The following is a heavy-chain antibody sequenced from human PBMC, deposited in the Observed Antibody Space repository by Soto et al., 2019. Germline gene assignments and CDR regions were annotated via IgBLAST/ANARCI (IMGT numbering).Heavy chain of an antibody. CDR1: GFTFSSYA. V-gene: IGHV3-30*04. CDR2: ISADGSDK. Sequence: GGSLRLSCAASGFTFSSYAMHWVRQAPGKGLEWVAAISADGSDKYFSDSVKGRFTISRDNSKNTLFLQMNSLRVEDTAVYYCTKGSEVARQELDYWGQGTLVTVSS. CDR3: TKGSEVARQELDY. J-gene: IGHJ4*02. D-gene: IGHD3-3*01.